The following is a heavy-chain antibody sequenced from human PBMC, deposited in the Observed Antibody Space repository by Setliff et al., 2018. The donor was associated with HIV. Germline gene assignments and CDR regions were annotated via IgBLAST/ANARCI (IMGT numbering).Heavy chain of an antibody. J-gene: IGHJ6*03. CDR3: ARERRWLQDYYYYIDV. Sequence: SETLSLTCSVSGGSLNSYYWSWIRQSGGQELEWIGRIFINGQTNYNPSLKSRLTMSVDKSKNQFSLRLKSVTAADSAVYYCARERRWLQDYYYYIDVWGNGTTVTVSS. D-gene: IGHD5-18*01. CDR2: IFINGQT. CDR1: GGSLNSYY. V-gene: IGHV4-4*07.